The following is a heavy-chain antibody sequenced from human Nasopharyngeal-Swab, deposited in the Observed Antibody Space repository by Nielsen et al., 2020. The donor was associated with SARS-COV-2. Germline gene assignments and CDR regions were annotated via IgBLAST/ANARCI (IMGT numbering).Heavy chain of an antibody. J-gene: IGHJ4*02. Sequence: GESLKISCAASGFTSSSYAMHWVRQAPGKGLEWVAVISYDGSNKYYADSVKGRFTISRDNSKNTLYLQMNSLRAEDTAVYYCARDKGGYRYFDYWGQGTLVTVSS. V-gene: IGHV3-30*04. D-gene: IGHD5-18*01. CDR1: GFTSSSYA. CDR3: ARDKGGYRYFDY. CDR2: ISYDGSNK.